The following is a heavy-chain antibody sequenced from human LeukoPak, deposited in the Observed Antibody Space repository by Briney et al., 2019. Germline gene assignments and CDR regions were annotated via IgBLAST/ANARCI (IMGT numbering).Heavy chain of an antibody. CDR3: ARDKLKVPAARNAFDI. V-gene: IGHV3-21*01. CDR1: GFSFSNYG. J-gene: IGHJ3*02. D-gene: IGHD2-2*01. CDR2: ISSSSSYI. Sequence: GGTLRLSCAAFGFSFSNYGMNWVRQAPGKGLEWVSSISSSSSYIYYADSVKGRFTISRDNAKNSLYLQMNSLRAEDTAVYYCARDKLKVPAARNAFDIWGQGTMVTVSS.